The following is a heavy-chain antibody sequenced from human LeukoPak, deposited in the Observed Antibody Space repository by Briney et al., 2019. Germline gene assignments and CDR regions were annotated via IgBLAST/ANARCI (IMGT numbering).Heavy chain of an antibody. CDR1: GFTFSSYW. CDR3: ARGGYSYGHFDY. Sequence: GALRLSCAASGFTFSSYWMTWVRQATGKGLEWVANIKQDASEKYYVDSVKGRFTISRDNAKNSLYLQMNSLRAEDTAVYYCARGGYSYGHFDYWGQGTLVTVSS. D-gene: IGHD5-18*01. J-gene: IGHJ4*02. V-gene: IGHV3-7*01. CDR2: IKQDASEK.